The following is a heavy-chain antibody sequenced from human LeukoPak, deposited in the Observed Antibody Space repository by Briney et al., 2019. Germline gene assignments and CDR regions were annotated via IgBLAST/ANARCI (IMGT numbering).Heavy chain of an antibody. CDR2: ISSSSTI. J-gene: IGHJ5*02. V-gene: IGHV3-48*02. D-gene: IGHD4-17*01. CDR3: ARDVLYGDYEP. Sequence: PGGSLRLSCAASGFTFSSYSMNWVRQAPGKGLEWVSYISSSSTIYYADSVKGRFTISRDNAKNSLYLQMNSLRDEDTAVYYCARDVLYGDYEPWGQGTLVTVSS. CDR1: GFTFSSYS.